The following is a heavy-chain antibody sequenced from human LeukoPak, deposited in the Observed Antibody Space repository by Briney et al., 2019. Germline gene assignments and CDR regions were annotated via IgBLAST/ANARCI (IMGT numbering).Heavy chain of an antibody. CDR1: GGSFGRYA. Sequence: SVKVSCKAPGGSFGRYAISWVRQAPGQGLEWMGGIVPILGTANYAQKFQGRVTITADDSTGTAYMELTSLRSADTVVYYCARSQGYSYGSSYWGQGTLVTVSS. CDR2: IVPILGTA. D-gene: IGHD5-18*01. V-gene: IGHV1-69*13. J-gene: IGHJ4*02. CDR3: ARSQGYSYGSSY.